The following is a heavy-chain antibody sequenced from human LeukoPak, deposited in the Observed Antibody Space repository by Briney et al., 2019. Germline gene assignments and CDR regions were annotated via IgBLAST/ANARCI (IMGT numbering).Heavy chain of an antibody. Sequence: SETLSLTCTVSGGSISSYYWSWIRQPPGKGLEWIGYIYYSGSNNYNPSLKSRVTISVDTSKNQFSLKLSSVTAADTAVYYCARERLELRGWFDPWGQGTLVTVSS. D-gene: IGHD1-7*01. CDR2: IYYSGSN. J-gene: IGHJ5*02. CDR3: ARERLELRGWFDP. CDR1: GGSISSYY. V-gene: IGHV4-59*01.